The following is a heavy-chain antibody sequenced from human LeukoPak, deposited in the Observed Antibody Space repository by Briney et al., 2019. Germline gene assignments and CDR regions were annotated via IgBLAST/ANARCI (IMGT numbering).Heavy chain of an antibody. V-gene: IGHV1-18*01. CDR1: GYTFTSYG. CDR3: ARGLKRYCGGDCYSYYFDY. D-gene: IGHD2-21*02. Sequence: GASVKVSCKASGYTFTSYGISWVRQAPGQGLEWMGWISAYNGNTNYAQKLQGRVTITTDTSTSTAYMELRSLRSDDTAVYYCARGLKRYCGGDCYSYYFDYWGQEPWSPSPQ. CDR2: ISAYNGNT. J-gene: IGHJ4*01.